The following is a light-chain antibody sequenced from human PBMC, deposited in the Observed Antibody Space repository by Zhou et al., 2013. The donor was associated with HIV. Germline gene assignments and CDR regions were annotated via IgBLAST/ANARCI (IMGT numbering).Light chain of an antibody. CDR1: QGINNW. V-gene: IGKV1D-16*01. J-gene: IGKJ5*01. CDR2: AAS. CDR3: QQYGSNPIT. Sequence: DIQVTQSPSSLSASVGDRVTITCRTSQGINNWLAWYQQKPEKAPKILIYAASNLQGGVPSRFSGSGSGTDFTLTISSLQPEDFATYYCQQYGSNPITFGQGHDWRLN.